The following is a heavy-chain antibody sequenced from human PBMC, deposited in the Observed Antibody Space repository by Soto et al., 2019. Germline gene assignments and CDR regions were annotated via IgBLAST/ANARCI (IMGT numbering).Heavy chain of an antibody. CDR3: ARDYYGSGSYYNSYGMDV. V-gene: IGHV1-18*01. CDR2: ISAYNGNT. Sequence: QVQLVQSGAEVKKPGASVKVSCKASGYTFTSYGISWVRQAPGQGLEWMGWISAYNGNTNYAQKLQGRVTMTTDTSTSSAYMELRSLRSDDTAVYYCARDYYGSGSYYNSYGMDVWGQGTTVTVSS. J-gene: IGHJ6*02. D-gene: IGHD3-10*01. CDR1: GYTFTSYG.